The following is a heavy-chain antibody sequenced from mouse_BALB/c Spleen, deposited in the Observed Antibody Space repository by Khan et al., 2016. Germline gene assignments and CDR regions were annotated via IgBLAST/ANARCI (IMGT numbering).Heavy chain of an antibody. CDR3: AREGLRRGFAY. CDR2: IGDGGSYT. CDR1: GFTFSDYY. Sequence: EVELVESGGGLVKPGGSLKLSCAASGFTFSDYYMYWVRQTPEKRLEWVATIGDGGSYTYYPDSVKGRFTISRDNAKNNLYLQMSSLKSEDTVMSYCAREGLRRGFAYWGQGTLVTVSA. J-gene: IGHJ3*01. V-gene: IGHV5-4*02. D-gene: IGHD2-4*01.